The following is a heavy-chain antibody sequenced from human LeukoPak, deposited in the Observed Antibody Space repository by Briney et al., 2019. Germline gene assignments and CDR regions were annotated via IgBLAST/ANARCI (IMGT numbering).Heavy chain of an antibody. V-gene: IGHV4-31*03. CDR3: EREPVAGRVDY. Sequence: PSETLSLTCTVSGGSISSGGYYWSWIRQPPGKGLEWIGYIYYSGSTCYNPSLKSRVTISVDTSKNQLSLKLSSVTAADTAVYYCEREPVAGRVDYWGQGTLVTVSS. CDR2: IYYSGST. J-gene: IGHJ4*02. D-gene: IGHD6-19*01. CDR1: GGSISSGGYY.